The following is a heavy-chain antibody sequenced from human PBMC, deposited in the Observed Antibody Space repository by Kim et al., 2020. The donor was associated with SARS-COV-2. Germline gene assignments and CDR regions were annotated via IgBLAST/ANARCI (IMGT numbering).Heavy chain of an antibody. CDR2: ISWNSGSI. CDR1: GFTFDDYA. V-gene: IGHV3-9*01. J-gene: IGHJ4*01. Sequence: GGSLRLSCAASGFTFDDYAMHWVRQAPGKGLEWVAGISWNSGSIGYADSVKGRFTISRDNAKNSLYLQMNSLRAEDTALYYCAKDYYDSSGYYPTFVYWG. D-gene: IGHD3-22*01. CDR3: AKDYYDSSGYYPTFVY.